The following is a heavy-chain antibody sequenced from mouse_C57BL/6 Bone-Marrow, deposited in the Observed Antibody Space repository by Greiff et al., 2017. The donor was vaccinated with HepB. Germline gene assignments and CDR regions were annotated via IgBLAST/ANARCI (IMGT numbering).Heavy chain of an antibody. CDR1: GFTFSDYG. CDR2: ISSGSSTI. J-gene: IGHJ2*01. V-gene: IGHV5-17*01. Sequence: EVKLMESGGGLVKPGGSLKVSCAASGFTFSDYGMHWVRQAPEKGLEWVAYISSGSSTIYYADTVKGRFTISRDNAKNTLFLQMTSLRSEDTAMYYCARKNWAFDYWGQGTTLTVSS. CDR3: ARKNWAFDY. D-gene: IGHD4-1*01.